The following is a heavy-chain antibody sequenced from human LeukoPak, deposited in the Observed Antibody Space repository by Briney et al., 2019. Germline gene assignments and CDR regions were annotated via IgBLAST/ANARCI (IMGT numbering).Heavy chain of an antibody. D-gene: IGHD1-26*01. J-gene: IGHJ6*03. V-gene: IGHV1-2*02. Sequence: ASVKVSCKASGYTFTGYYMHWVRQAPGQGLEWMGWINPNSGGTKYAQKFQGRVTMTRDTSISTAYMELSRLRSDDTAVYCCARARVGATNYMDVWGKGTTVTVS. CDR3: ARARVGATNYMDV. CDR2: INPNSGGT. CDR1: GYTFTGYY.